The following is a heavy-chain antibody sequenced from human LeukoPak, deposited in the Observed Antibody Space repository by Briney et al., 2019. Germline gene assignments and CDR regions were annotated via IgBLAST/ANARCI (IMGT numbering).Heavy chain of an antibody. CDR2: IRYDGSNK. J-gene: IGHJ6*03. D-gene: IGHD6-19*01. CDR3: AKVSRPGIAVAGTCYYYYMDV. V-gene: IGHV3-30*02. CDR1: GFTFSSYG. Sequence: PGGSLRLSCAASGFTFSSYGMHWVRQAPGKGLEWVAFIRYDGSNKYYADSVKGRFTISRDNSKNTLYLQMNSLRAEDTAVYYCAKVSRPGIAVAGTCYYYYMDVWGKGTTVTVSS.